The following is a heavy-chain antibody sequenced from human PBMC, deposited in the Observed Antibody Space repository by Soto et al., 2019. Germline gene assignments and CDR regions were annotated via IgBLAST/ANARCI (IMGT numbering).Heavy chain of an antibody. CDR1: GYTFTSYH. CDR3: ARESINEGWFDP. V-gene: IGHV1-46*01. CDR2: INPSGGST. D-gene: IGHD6-6*01. J-gene: IGHJ5*02. Sequence: QVQLVQSGAEVKKPGASVKVSCKASGYTFTSYHMHWVRQAPGQGLEWMGIINPSGGSTSYAKKFQGRLTMTSDTSTSTAYMELSSLRSEDTAVYYCARESINEGWFDPWGKGTLVTVSS.